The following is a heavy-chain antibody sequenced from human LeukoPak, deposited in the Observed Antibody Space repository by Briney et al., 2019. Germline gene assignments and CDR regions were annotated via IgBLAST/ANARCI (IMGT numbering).Heavy chain of an antibody. CDR2: IYYTGST. Sequence: SETLSLTCTVSGGSMSTYYWTWIRQPPGKGLEWIGFIYYTGSTNYNPSLKSRVTISVDTSKNQFSLKLSSVTAADTAVYYCAGMRITTPTARTLDYWGQGTLVTVSS. V-gene: IGHV4-59*01. J-gene: IGHJ4*02. D-gene: IGHD1-14*01. CDR1: GGSMSTYY. CDR3: AGMRITTPTARTLDY.